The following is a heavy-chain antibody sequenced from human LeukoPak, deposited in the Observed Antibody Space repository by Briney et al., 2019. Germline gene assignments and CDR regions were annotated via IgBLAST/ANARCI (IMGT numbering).Heavy chain of an antibody. CDR2: INHSGGN. J-gene: IGHJ1*01. Sequence: PQTLSLTCALYGASFSGYYWRCIRHPPEKGLEWIGEINHSGGNNYNPSLKSRVIILVDATNNQFSLMLSSVTAADTAVYYCAGGHSPVTTKVSYFQHWGQGTLVTVSS. D-gene: IGHD4-17*01. V-gene: IGHV4-34*01. CDR1: GASFSGYY. CDR3: AGGHSPVTTKVSYFQH.